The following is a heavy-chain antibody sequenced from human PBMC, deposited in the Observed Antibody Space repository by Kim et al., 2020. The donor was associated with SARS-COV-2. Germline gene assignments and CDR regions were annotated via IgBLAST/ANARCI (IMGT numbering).Heavy chain of an antibody. CDR1: GGSISSSSAY. CDR3: ASHSSPRAAGTFDY. V-gene: IGHV4-39*01. D-gene: IGHD6-13*01. CDR2: IYDSGST. J-gene: IGHJ4*01. Sequence: SETLSLTCTVSGGSISSSSAYWAWIRQSPGKGLEWIGNIYDSGSTYYNPSLKSRVSMSVDTSKNQFSLNLNYVTAADTAVFYCASHSSPRAAGTFDYWG.